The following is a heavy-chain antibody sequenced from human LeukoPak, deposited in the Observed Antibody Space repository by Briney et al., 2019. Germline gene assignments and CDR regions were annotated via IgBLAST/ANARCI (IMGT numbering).Heavy chain of an antibody. V-gene: IGHV3-30*04. Sequence: GRSLRLSCAASGFTFSRDAMHWVRQAPGKGLEWVAVVSYDGSNPTYADSVEGRFTISRDNSDATLYLQMNSLRATDPAVCYCERCPRVRWSVGSLYRQAYFDCFVQGTLVTVSS. J-gene: IGHJ4*02. CDR3: ERCPRVRWSVGSLYRQAYFDC. CDR2: VSYDGSNP. CDR1: GFTFSRDA. D-gene: IGHD3-16*01.